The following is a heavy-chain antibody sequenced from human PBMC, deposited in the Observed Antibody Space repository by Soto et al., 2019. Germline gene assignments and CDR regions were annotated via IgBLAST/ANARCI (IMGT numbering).Heavy chain of an antibody. D-gene: IGHD6-13*01. CDR1: GFTFSSYA. V-gene: IGHV3-23*01. CDR2: ISGSGGST. CDR3: ASSIAAAGLYNWFDP. Sequence: GGSLRLSCAASGFTFSSYAMSWVRQAPGKGLEWVSAISGSGGSTYYADSVKGRFTISRDNSKNTLYLQMNSLRAEDTAVYYCASSIAAAGLYNWFDPWGQGTLVTVSS. J-gene: IGHJ5*02.